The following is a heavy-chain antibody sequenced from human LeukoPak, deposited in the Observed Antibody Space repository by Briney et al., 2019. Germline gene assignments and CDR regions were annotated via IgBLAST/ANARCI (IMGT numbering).Heavy chain of an antibody. Sequence: SETLSLTCTVSGGSISSYYWNWIRQPPGKGLEWIGYIYYSGSTNYNPSFKSRVTISVDTSKNQFSLKLNSVTAADTAVYYCARDAVGHYFDYWGQGTLVTASS. CDR3: ARDAVGHYFDY. CDR2: IYYSGST. J-gene: IGHJ4*02. CDR1: GGSISSYY. V-gene: IGHV4-59*01.